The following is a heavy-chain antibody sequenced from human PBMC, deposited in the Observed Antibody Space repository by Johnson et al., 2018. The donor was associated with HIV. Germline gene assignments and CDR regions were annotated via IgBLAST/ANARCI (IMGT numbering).Heavy chain of an antibody. CDR3: ARAYSYGAFDI. Sequence: EVQLVESGGGLVQPGGSLRLSCVASGFTVSSNYMNWVRQAPGKGLEWVSVIYSGGSTYYADSVKGRFTISRDNSKNTLYFQMNSLRAEDTAVYYCARAYSYGAFDIWGQGTMVTVSS. D-gene: IGHD5-18*01. CDR2: IYSGGST. CDR1: GFTVSSNY. J-gene: IGHJ3*02. V-gene: IGHV3-66*01.